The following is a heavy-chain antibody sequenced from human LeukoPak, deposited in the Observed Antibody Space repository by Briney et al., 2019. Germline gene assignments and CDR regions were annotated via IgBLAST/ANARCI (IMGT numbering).Heavy chain of an antibody. CDR3: ARDDAYGSGSYMY. J-gene: IGHJ4*02. CDR2: ISSSSSYI. V-gene: IGHV3-21*01. Sequence: GGSLRLSCAASGFTFSSYSMNWVRQAPGKGLEWVSSISSSSSYIYYADSVKGRFTISRDNAKNSLYLQMNSLRAEDTAVYYCARDDAYGSGSYMYWGQGTLVTVSS. CDR1: GFTFSSYS. D-gene: IGHD3-10*01.